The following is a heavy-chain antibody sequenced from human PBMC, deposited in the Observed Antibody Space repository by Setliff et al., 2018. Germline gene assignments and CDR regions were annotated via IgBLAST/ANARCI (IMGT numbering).Heavy chain of an antibody. V-gene: IGHV4-61*09. CDR1: GGSISSDVYY. CDR2: IYIGGSA. CDR3: AREQWLDPPGYYYMDV. J-gene: IGHJ6*03. D-gene: IGHD6-19*01. Sequence: PSETLSLTCTVSGGSISSDVYYWSWIRQPAGKGLEWIGHIYIGGSANYNPSLKSRVTMSIDTSKNQFSLKLNSVTAADMAVYYCAREQWLDPPGYYYMDVWAKVTTVTVSS.